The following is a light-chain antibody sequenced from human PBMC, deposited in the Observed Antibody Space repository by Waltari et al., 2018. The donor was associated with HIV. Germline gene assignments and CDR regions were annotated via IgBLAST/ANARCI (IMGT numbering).Light chain of an antibody. CDR3: QSYDSRLTVWV. V-gene: IGLV1-40*01. CDR2: INI. CDR1: RSHNRAGYD. Sequence: QSVLTQPASVSGALGQRVALSCTGSRSHNRAGYDVPWYQQFPGAAPKLLIYININRPSGVPDRFSGSKSGTSASLAITGLQAEDEADYYCQSYDSRLTVWVFGGGTKVTVL. J-gene: IGLJ3*02.